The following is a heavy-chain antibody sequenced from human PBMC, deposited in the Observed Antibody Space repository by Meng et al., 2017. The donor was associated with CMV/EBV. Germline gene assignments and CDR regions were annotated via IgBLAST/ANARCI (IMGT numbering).Heavy chain of an antibody. CDR3: ARGNTINSGSYFSYFDS. V-gene: IGHV1-2*02. D-gene: IGHD1-26*01. J-gene: IGHJ4*02. Sequence: ASVKGSCKASGYTFTGYYMHWVRQAPGQGLEWMGGINPNSGGTNYAQKFQGRVTMTRDTSISTAYMELSRLRSDDTAVYYCARGNTINSGSYFSYFDSWGQGPLVTVSS. CDR2: INPNSGGT. CDR1: GYTFTGYY.